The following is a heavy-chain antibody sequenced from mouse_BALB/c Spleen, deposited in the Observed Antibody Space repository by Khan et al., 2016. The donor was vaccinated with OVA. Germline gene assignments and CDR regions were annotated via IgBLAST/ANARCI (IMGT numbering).Heavy chain of an antibody. CDR1: GYSFTGYF. Sequence: EVQLQESGPELVKPGASVKISCKAAGYSFTGYFMNWVMQSHGKSLEWIGRINPYNGDTFYNQKFKGKATLTVDKSSSTAHMELRSLASEDSAVXSCARSPYYGNYFDYWGQGTTLTVSS. V-gene: IGHV1-20*02. J-gene: IGHJ2*01. D-gene: IGHD2-10*01. CDR3: ARSPYYGNYFDY. CDR2: INPYNGDT.